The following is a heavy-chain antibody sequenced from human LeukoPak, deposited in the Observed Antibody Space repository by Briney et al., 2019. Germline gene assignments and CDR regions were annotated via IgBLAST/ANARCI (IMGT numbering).Heavy chain of an antibody. J-gene: IGHJ5*01. Sequence: PSETLSLTCAVYGGSFSGYYWSWIRQPPGKGLEWIGEINHSGRPNYNPSLKSRVTISVDTSKNQFSLKLNFVTAADTAVYYCARGGGYCRGGSCYSRWERFDSWGQGTLVTVSS. CDR2: INHSGRP. V-gene: IGHV4-34*01. CDR1: GGSFSGYY. CDR3: ARGGGYCRGGSCYSRWERFDS. D-gene: IGHD2-15*01.